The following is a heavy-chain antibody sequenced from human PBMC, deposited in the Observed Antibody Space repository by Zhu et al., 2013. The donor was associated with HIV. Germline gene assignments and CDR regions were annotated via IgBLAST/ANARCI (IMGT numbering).Heavy chain of an antibody. CDR3: ARDRSEKQLLADYYYYGLDV. Sequence: QVQLVQSGAGVKKPGASVKVSCKASEYTLTSYDIHWVRQVTGQGLEWMGWISAYNGNTNYAQIFQGRVTLTTDTFTTTAYMELRSLRSDDTAVYYCARDRSEKQLLADYYYYGLDVWGQGTTVTVSS. J-gene: IGHJ6*02. CDR1: EYTLTSYD. V-gene: IGHV1-18*01. D-gene: IGHD1-26*01. CDR2: ISAYNGNT.